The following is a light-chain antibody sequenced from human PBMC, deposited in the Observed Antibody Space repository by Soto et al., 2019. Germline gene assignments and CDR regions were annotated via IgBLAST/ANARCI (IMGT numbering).Light chain of an antibody. Sequence: QSALTQPASLSGSPGQSITISCTGTSSDVGSYNLVSWYQQHPGKAPKLMIYEGSKRPSGVSNRFSGSKSGNTASLTISGLQAEDEADYYCFSYEGSSTSEVFGAGTKLTAL. V-gene: IGLV2-23*01. CDR3: FSYEGSSTSEV. J-gene: IGLJ1*01. CDR1: SSDVGSYNL. CDR2: EGS.